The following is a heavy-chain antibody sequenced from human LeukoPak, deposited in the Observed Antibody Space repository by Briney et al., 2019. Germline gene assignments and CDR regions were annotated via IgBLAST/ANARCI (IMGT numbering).Heavy chain of an antibody. Sequence: SETLSLTCAVYGGSFSGYYWSWIRQSPGKGLEWIGEIHHSGSTNYNPSLKSRVTISVDTSKNQFSLKLSSVTAADTAVYYCARLKYSSGWGGYYYYYMDVWGKGTTVTISS. J-gene: IGHJ6*03. CDR3: ARLKYSSGWGGYYYYYMDV. CDR2: IHHSGST. CDR1: GGSFSGYY. V-gene: IGHV4-34*01. D-gene: IGHD6-19*01.